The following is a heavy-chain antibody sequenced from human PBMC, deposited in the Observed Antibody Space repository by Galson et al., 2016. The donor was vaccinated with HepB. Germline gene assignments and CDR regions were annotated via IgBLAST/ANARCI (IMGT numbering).Heavy chain of an antibody. CDR1: GFSVSSYY. Sequence: SVRLSCAVSGFSVSSYYLSWVRQPPGKGLEWLSVIYSNGATFYADSVRGRFIISRDSSKNKVFLEMNSLRGEDTAMYFCARDGPWWPFDYWGQGTLVTVST. CDR2: IYSNGAT. J-gene: IGHJ4*02. D-gene: IGHD2-8*02. V-gene: IGHV3-53*01. CDR3: ARDGPWWPFDY.